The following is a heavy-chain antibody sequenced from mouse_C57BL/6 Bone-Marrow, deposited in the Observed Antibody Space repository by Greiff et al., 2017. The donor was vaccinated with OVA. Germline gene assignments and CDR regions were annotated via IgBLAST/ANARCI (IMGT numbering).Heavy chain of an antibody. D-gene: IGHD2-4*01. CDR2: IHPNSGST. CDR3: ARWPLYDYDVD. J-gene: IGHJ2*01. V-gene: IGHV1-64*01. Sequence: QVQLKESGAELVKPGASVKLSCKASGYTFTSYWMHWVKQRPGQGLEWIGMIHPNSGSTNYNEKFKSKATLTVDKSSSTAYMQLSSLTSEDSAVYYCARWPLYDYDVDWGQGTTLTVSS. CDR1: GYTFTSYW.